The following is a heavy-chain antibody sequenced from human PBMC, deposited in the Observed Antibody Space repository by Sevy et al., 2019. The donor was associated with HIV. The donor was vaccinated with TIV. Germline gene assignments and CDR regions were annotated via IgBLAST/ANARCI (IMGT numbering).Heavy chain of an antibody. Sequence: ASVKVSCKASGGTFSSYAISWVRQAPGQGLEWMGGIIPIFGTANYAQKFKGRVTITADESTNTAYMELSSLRSEDTAVYYCARDLNPISMVRGVIITAGGAFDIWGQGTMVTVSS. J-gene: IGHJ3*02. CDR2: IIPIFGTA. CDR3: ARDLNPISMVRGVIITAGGAFDI. V-gene: IGHV1-69*13. D-gene: IGHD3-10*01. CDR1: GGTFSSYA.